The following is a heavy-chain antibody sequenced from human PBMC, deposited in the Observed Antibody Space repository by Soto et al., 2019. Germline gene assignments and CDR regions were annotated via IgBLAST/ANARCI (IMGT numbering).Heavy chain of an antibody. J-gene: IGHJ2*01. Sequence: ESGGGVVQPGRSLRLSCAASGFTFSSYAMHWVRQAPGKGLEWVAVISYDGSNKYYADSVKGRFTISRDNSKNTLYLQMNSLRAEDTAVYYCARPLWRNDYNWGYFDLWGRGTLVTVSS. CDR1: GFTFSSYA. D-gene: IGHD4-4*01. CDR2: ISYDGSNK. V-gene: IGHV3-30-3*01. CDR3: ARPLWRNDYNWGYFDL.